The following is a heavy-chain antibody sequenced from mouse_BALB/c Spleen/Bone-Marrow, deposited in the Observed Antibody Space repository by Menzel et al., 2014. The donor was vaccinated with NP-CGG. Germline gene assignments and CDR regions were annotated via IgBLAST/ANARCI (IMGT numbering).Heavy chain of an antibody. J-gene: IGHJ3*01. Sequence: EVQGVESGGGLVQPGGSLKLSCAASGFTFSNYGMSWVRPTPDKRLEFVATINANGGEIYYPDSVKGRFTISRDNAKNTLYLQMRSLKSEDTAMYYCARGDGYVSWFAHWGQGTLVTVSA. V-gene: IGHV5-6-3*01. CDR2: INANGGEI. CDR1: GFTFSNYG. D-gene: IGHD2-2*01. CDR3: ARGDGYVSWFAH.